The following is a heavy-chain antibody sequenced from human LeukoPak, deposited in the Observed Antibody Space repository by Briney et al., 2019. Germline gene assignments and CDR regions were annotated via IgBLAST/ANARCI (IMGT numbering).Heavy chain of an antibody. Sequence: PGGSLRLSCAATGFTFSSYAMHWVRQAPGKGLEWVSSISSSSSYIYYADSVKGRFTISRDNAKNSLYLQMNSLRAEDTAVYYCARTEHSSGYYLFDYWGQGTLVTVSS. V-gene: IGHV3-21*01. D-gene: IGHD3-22*01. CDR3: ARTEHSSGYYLFDY. CDR1: GFTFSSYA. CDR2: ISSSSSYI. J-gene: IGHJ4*02.